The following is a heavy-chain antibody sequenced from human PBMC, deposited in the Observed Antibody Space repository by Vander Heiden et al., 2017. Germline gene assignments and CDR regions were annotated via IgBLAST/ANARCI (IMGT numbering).Heavy chain of an antibody. J-gene: IGHJ6*02. Sequence: EVQLVESGGGLVKPGGSLRLSCAASGFTFCSYSMNWLRQAPGKGLEWVSSISSSSSYIYYADSVKGRFTISRDNAKNSLYLQMNSLRAEDTAVYYCARDRYPPYGDYSFGMDVWGQGTTVTVAS. CDR1: GFTFCSYS. CDR3: ARDRYPPYGDYSFGMDV. V-gene: IGHV3-21*01. CDR2: ISSSSSYI. D-gene: IGHD4-17*01.